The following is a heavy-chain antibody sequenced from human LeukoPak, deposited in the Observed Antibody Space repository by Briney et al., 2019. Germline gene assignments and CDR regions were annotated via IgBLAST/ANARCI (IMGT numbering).Heavy chain of an antibody. J-gene: IGHJ4*02. CDR2: IYTSGST. CDR3: ARDAPVGASSEDYFDY. Sequence: SETLFLTCTVSGGSISSYYWSWIRQPAGKGLEWIGRIYTSGSTNYNPSLKSRVTMSVDTSKNQFSLKLSSVTAADTAVYYCARDAPVGASSEDYFDYWGQGTLVTVSS. V-gene: IGHV4-4*07. D-gene: IGHD1-26*01. CDR1: GGSISSYY.